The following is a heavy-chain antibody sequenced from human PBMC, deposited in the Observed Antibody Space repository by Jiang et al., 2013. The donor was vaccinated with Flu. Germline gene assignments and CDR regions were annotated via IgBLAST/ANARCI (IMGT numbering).Heavy chain of an antibody. J-gene: IGHJ4*02. D-gene: IGHD1-14*01. CDR2: ISSSSSYI. CDR3: ARGSEHKRDVGVYFDY. CDR1: GFTFSSYS. Sequence: GGLVKPGGSLRLSCAASGFTFSSYSMNWVRQAPGKGLEWVSSISSSSSYIYYADSVKGRFTISRDNAKNSLYLQMNSLRAEDTAVYYCARGSEHKRDVGVYFDYWGQGTLVTVSS. V-gene: IGHV3-21*01.